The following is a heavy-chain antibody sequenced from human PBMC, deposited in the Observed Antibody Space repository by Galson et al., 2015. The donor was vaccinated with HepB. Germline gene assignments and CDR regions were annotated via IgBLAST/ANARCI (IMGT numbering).Heavy chain of an antibody. D-gene: IGHD2/OR15-2a*01. CDR2: ISENDIST. J-gene: IGHJ6*03. Sequence: SLRLSCAASGLTLEPYDISWVRQAPGRGLQWVSAISENDISTHYADPVKGRFTISRQKSKNMVFLQMNRLKVEDTAVYYCAKGSPTSFYHYYMDVWGKGTTVTVSS. CDR3: AKGSPTSFYHYYMDV. CDR1: GLTLEPYD. V-gene: IGHV3-23*01.